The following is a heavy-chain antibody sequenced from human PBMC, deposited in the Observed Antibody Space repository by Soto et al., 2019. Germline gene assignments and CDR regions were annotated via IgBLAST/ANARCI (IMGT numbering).Heavy chain of an antibody. CDR1: GFPFNGSA. Sequence: VQLVESGGGLVHPGGSLKLSCAASGFPFNGSAMHWVRQASGKGLEWVGRIRSKPNNYATAYAASLKGRFTISRDDSKNTAYLQMTSLKTEDTAVYYCAGDFYYNMDVWGQGTTVTVSS. CDR3: AGDFYYNMDV. CDR2: IRSKPNNYAT. J-gene: IGHJ6*02. V-gene: IGHV3-73*02.